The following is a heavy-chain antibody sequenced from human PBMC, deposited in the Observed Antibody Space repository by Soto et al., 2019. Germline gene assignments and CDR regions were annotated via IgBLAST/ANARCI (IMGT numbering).Heavy chain of an antibody. Sequence: SXRLSCKVSGCTFSDYGLTWVRQAPGKGLEWLGFIRNRAYGSTTEYATSVEGRISISRDDYVGIAYLQLNSLQTEDTAVYYCIKERPWSNWKDEDYWGQGTLVTVSS. D-gene: IGHD1-20*01. V-gene: IGHV3-49*04. CDR2: IRNRAYGSTT. J-gene: IGHJ4*02. CDR1: GCTFSDYG. CDR3: IKERPWSNWKDEDY.